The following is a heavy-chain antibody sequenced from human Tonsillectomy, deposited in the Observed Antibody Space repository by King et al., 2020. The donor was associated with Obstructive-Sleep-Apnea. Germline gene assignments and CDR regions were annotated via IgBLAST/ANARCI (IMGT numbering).Heavy chain of an antibody. CDR1: GFTFSNYW. CDR2: IKQDGSEK. V-gene: IGHV3-7*03. J-gene: IGHJ4*02. Sequence: DVQLVESGGGLVQPGGSVRLSCVASGFTFSNYWMNWVRQAPGKGLEWVANIKQDGSEKYYVDSVKGRFTISRDNAKNSLYLQMNGLTAEDTAVYYCARGGTTASGGYWGQGTLVTVSS. CDR3: ARGGTTASGGY. D-gene: IGHD1/OR15-1a*01.